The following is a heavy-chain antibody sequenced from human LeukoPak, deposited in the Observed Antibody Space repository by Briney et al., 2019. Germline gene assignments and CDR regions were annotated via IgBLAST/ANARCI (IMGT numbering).Heavy chain of an antibody. V-gene: IGHV4-4*02. CDR1: GGSISSSNW. CDR2: IYHSGST. J-gene: IGHJ6*03. CDR3: ARDSSSSWYGDYYYYMDV. D-gene: IGHD6-13*01. Sequence: PSETLSLTCAVSGGSISSSNWWSWVRQPPGKGLEWIGEIYHSGSTNYNPSLKSRVTISVDKSKNQFSLKLSSVTAADTAVYYCARDSSSSWYGDYYYYMDVWGKGTTVTVSS.